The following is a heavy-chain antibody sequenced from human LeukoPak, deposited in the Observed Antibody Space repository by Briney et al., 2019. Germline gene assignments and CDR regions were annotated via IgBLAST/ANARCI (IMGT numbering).Heavy chain of an antibody. CDR2: IIPILGIA. J-gene: IGHJ4*02. D-gene: IGHD1-26*01. CDR1: GGTFSNYA. V-gene: IGHV1-69*04. Sequence: SVKVSCKASGGTFSNYAINWVRQAPGQGLEWMGRIIPILGIANYAQKFQGRVTITADKSTSTAYMELSNLRSEDTAVYYCAISRSYGAFYNFDYWGQGTLVTVSS. CDR3: AISRSYGAFYNFDY.